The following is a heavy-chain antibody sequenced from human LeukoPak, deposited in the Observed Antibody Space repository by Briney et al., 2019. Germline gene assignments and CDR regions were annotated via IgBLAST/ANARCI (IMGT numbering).Heavy chain of an antibody. CDR1: GYSISSGYY. Sequence: SETLSLTCTVSGYSISSGYYWGWIRQPPGKGLEWIGSIYHSGSTYYNPSLKSRVTISVDTSKNQFSLKLSSVTAADTAVYYCARVLVICGGDCYPGGHFDYWGQGTLVTVSS. V-gene: IGHV4-38-2*02. J-gene: IGHJ4*02. CDR3: ARVLVICGGDCYPGGHFDY. CDR2: IYHSGST. D-gene: IGHD2-21*02.